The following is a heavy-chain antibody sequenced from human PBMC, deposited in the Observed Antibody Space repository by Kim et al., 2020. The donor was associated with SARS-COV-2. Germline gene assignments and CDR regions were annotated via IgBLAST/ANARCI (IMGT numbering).Heavy chain of an antibody. CDR3: ARMGATTWSYYYYGMDV. V-gene: IGHV1-46*01. Sequence: ASVKVSCKASGYTFTSYYMHWVRQAPGQGLEWMGIINPSGGSTSYAQKFQGRVTMTRDTSTSTVYMELSSLRSEDTAVYYCARMGATTWSYYYYGMDVWGQGTTVTVSS. CDR2: INPSGGST. CDR1: GYTFTSYY. D-gene: IGHD1-26*01. J-gene: IGHJ6*02.